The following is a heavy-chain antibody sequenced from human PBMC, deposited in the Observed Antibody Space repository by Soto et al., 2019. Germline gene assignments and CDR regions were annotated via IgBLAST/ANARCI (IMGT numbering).Heavy chain of an antibody. Sequence: ASVKVSCKASGYTFTSYGISWVRQAPGQGLEWMGWISAYNGNTNYAQKLQGRVTMTTDTSTSTAYMELRSLRSDDTAVYYCARVGVLRFLEWLLTPVYMDVWGKGTTVTVSS. CDR2: ISAYNGNT. V-gene: IGHV1-18*01. D-gene: IGHD3-3*01. J-gene: IGHJ6*03. CDR1: GYTFTSYG. CDR3: ARVGVLRFLEWLLTPVYMDV.